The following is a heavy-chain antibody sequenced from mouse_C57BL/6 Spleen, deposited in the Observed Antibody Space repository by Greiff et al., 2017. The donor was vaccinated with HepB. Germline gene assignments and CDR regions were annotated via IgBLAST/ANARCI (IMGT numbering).Heavy chain of an antibody. J-gene: IGHJ2*01. D-gene: IGHD2-2*01. CDR2: IYPGDGDT. V-gene: IGHV1-82*01. CDR1: GYAFSSSW. Sequence: VQLQQSGPELVKPGASVKISCKASGYAFSSSWMNWVKQRPGKGLEWIGRIYPGDGDTNYNGKFKGKATLTADKSSSTAYMQLSSLTSEDSAVYFCARSVTTNYYFDYWGQGTTLTVSS. CDR3: ARSVTTNYYFDY.